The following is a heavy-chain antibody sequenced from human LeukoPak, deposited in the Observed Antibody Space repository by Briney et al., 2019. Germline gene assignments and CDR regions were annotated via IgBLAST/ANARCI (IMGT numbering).Heavy chain of an antibody. Sequence: SETLSLTCTVSGGSISSYYWSWIRQPPGKGLEWIGYIYYSGSTNYNPSLKSRVTISVDTSKNQFSLKLSSVTAADTAVYYCATTGYSSSWYPVASYWGQGTLVTVSS. CDR3: ATTGYSSSWYPVASY. CDR1: GGSISSYY. CDR2: IYYSGST. D-gene: IGHD6-13*01. V-gene: IGHV4-59*08. J-gene: IGHJ4*02.